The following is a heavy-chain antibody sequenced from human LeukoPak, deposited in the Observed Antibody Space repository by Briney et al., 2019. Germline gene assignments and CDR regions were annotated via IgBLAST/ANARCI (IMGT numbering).Heavy chain of an antibody. D-gene: IGHD2-21*02. CDR3: AREVVLTATSVFDY. V-gene: IGHV3-74*01. CDR2: INSDGSST. Sequence: PGGSLRLSCAASGFTFSSYWMHWVRQAPGKGLVWVSRINSDGSSTIYADSVKGRFTISRDNTKNTVYLQMNSLRAEDTAVYYCAREVVLTATSVFDYWGQGTQVTVSS. CDR1: GFTFSSYW. J-gene: IGHJ4*02.